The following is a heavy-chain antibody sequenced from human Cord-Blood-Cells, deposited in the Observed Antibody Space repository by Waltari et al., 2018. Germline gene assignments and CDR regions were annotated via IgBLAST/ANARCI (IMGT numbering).Heavy chain of an antibody. V-gene: IGHV1-2*02. CDR3: VRVVRGPYYYYGMDV. Sequence: QVQLVQSGAEVKKPGASVQVSCQASGYTFTGYYMHWVRPAPGQGLEWMGWINPNSGGTNYAQKFQGRVTMTRDTSISTAYMELSRLRSDDTAVYYCVRVVRGPYYYYGMDVWGQGTTVTVSS. CDR1: GYTFTGYY. CDR2: INPNSGGT. D-gene: IGHD3-10*01. J-gene: IGHJ6*02.